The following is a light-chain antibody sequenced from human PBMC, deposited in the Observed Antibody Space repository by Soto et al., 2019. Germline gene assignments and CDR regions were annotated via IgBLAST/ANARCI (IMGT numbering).Light chain of an antibody. CDR3: QQYNNWPFT. CDR1: QSVSSN. J-gene: IGKJ4*01. Sequence: ERVMTQSPATLSVSPGERATLSCRASQSVSSNLAWYQQKPDQAPRLLIYGASTRATGLPARFSGSGSGTDFTLTISSLQSEDFAVYYCQQYNNWPFTFGGGTKVEIK. V-gene: IGKV3-15*01. CDR2: GAS.